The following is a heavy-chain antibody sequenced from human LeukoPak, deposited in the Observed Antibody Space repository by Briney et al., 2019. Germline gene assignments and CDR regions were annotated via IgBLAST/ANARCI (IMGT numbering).Heavy chain of an antibody. V-gene: IGHV4-4*07. CDR3: ARQGSENYFDS. J-gene: IGHJ4*02. D-gene: IGHD6-19*01. CDR2: MSKSGNT. Sequence: SETLSLTCTVSGDSIKDYYWSWIRQPAGKGLEWIGRMSKSGNTNCNPSLKSRLTMSIETSKNQFSLKLNSVTAADTAVYYSARQGSENYFDSWGLGTLVTVSS. CDR1: GDSIKDYY.